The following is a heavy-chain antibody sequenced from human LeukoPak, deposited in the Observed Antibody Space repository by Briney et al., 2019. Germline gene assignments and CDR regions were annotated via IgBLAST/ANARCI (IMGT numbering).Heavy chain of an antibody. J-gene: IGHJ6*03. CDR2: IYTSGST. D-gene: IGHD4-17*01. V-gene: IGHV4-4*07. Sequence: KASETLSLTCTVSGGSISSYYWSWIRQPAGKGLEWIGRIYTSGSTNYNPSLKSRVTMSVDTSKNQFSLKLSSVTAADTAVYYCARDRAVTTSLDYCYYYMDVWGKGTTVTVSS. CDR1: GGSISSYY. CDR3: ARDRAVTTSLDYCYYYMDV.